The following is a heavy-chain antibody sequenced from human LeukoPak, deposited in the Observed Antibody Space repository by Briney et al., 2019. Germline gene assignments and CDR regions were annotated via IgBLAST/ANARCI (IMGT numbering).Heavy chain of an antibody. J-gene: IGHJ4*02. CDR1: GFTFSDYY. CDR2: ISSSGGTI. CDR3: ARDYYYGSGSCDY. Sequence: PGGSLRLSCAASGFTFSDYYMSGIRQAPGKGLEWVSYISSSGGTIYYADSVKGRFTISRDNAKNSLYLQMNSLRAEDTAVYYCARDYYYGSGSCDYWGQGTLVTVSS. D-gene: IGHD3-10*01. V-gene: IGHV3-11*01.